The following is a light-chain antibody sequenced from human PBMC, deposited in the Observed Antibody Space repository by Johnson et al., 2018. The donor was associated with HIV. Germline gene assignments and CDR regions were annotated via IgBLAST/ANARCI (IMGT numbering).Light chain of an antibody. CDR2: ESN. CDR3: GTWDSSLRGGV. Sequence: QSVLTQPPSVSAAPGQKVTISCSGSSSNIGNNYVSWYQQLPGTAPKLLISESNNRPSGIPDRFSGSKSGASATLCITGLQTGDEADYYCGTWDSSLRGGVFGTGTKVTVL. J-gene: IGLJ1*01. CDR1: SSNIGNNY. V-gene: IGLV1-51*02.